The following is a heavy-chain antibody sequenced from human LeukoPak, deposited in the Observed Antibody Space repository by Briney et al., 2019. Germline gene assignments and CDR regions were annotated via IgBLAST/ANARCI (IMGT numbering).Heavy chain of an antibody. V-gene: IGHV3-9*01. CDR2: ISWNSGSI. J-gene: IGHJ4*02. CDR3: AKEAVAGTWGDYFDC. CDR1: GFTFDDYA. D-gene: IGHD6-19*01. Sequence: GGSLRLSCAASGFTFDDYAMHWVRQAPGKGLEWVSGISWNSGSIGYADSVKGRFTISRDNAKNSLYLQMNSLRAEDTASYYCAKEAVAGTWGDYFDCWGQGTLVTVSS.